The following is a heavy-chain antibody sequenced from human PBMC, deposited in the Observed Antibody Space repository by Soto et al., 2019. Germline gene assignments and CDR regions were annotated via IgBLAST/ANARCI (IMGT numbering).Heavy chain of an antibody. J-gene: IGHJ6*02. D-gene: IGHD3-3*01. CDR3: AHSSTDLNHAMDV. CDR1: GLSLTTNGLS. V-gene: IGHV2-5*02. Sequence: QITLKESGPTLVKPTQTLTLTCAFSGLSLTTNGLSVGWVRRPPGKALDWLALIYWDDDKRYRPSLKSRLTITRDTSKNQVVLTMTNMDPVDTATYYCAHSSTDLNHAMDVWGQGTTVSVSS. CDR2: IYWDDDK.